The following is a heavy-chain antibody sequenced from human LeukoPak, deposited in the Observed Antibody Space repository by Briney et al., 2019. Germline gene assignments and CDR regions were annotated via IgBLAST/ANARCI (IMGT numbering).Heavy chain of an antibody. J-gene: IGHJ5*02. Sequence: SSETLSLICTVSGRSVSCRDYFWSWIRQPPGKGPEWIGYIYHSGATNYKPSLKSRATISVDTAKNQFSLRLSFVTAADTAVYYCAGDQGDYGDYGWFDPWGEGNQVTVSS. CDR2: IYHSGAT. CDR3: AGDQGDYGDYGWFDP. CDR1: GRSVSCRDYF. V-gene: IGHV4-30-4*01. D-gene: IGHD4-17*01.